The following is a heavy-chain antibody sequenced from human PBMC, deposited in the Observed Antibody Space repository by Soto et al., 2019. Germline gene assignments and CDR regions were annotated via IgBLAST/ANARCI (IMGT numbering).Heavy chain of an antibody. CDR3: ARSPENYYGSGSYFFDN. CDR2: IYYSGNT. J-gene: IGHJ4*02. CDR1: GGSISSRDYY. Sequence: LSLTCTISGGSISSRDYYWSWIRQHPGKGLEWIGYIYYSGNTNYNPSLKSRVTISLDTSKNQFSLKLSSVNAADTAVYYCARSPENYYGSGSYFFDNWGQGTLVTAPQ. V-gene: IGHV4-31*03. D-gene: IGHD3-10*01.